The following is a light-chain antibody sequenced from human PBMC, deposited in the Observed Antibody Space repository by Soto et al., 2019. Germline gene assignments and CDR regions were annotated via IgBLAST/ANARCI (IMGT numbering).Light chain of an antibody. CDR2: DVS. Sequence: QSALTQPRSVSGSPGQSVTISCTGTSSDVGGYNYVSWYQQHPGKTPKLMIYDVSKRPSGVPDRFSGSKSGNTASLTISGLQAEDEADYYCCSDAGSYTWVFGGGPKLTVL. CDR3: CSDAGSYTWV. J-gene: IGLJ3*02. CDR1: SSDVGGYNY. V-gene: IGLV2-11*01.